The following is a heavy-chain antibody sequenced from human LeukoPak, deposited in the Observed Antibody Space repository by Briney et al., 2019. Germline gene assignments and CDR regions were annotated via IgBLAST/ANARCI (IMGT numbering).Heavy chain of an antibody. V-gene: IGHV1-69*06. D-gene: IGHD6-13*01. Sequence: EASVKVSCKASGGTFNNNAITWVRQAPGQGLEWMGGIIPIFGTANYAQKFQGRVTITADKSTSTAYMELSSLRSEDTAVYYCARDPAAAEGLGVVADAFDIWGQGTMVTVSS. J-gene: IGHJ3*02. CDR2: IIPIFGTA. CDR3: ARDPAAAEGLGVVADAFDI. CDR1: GGTFNNNA.